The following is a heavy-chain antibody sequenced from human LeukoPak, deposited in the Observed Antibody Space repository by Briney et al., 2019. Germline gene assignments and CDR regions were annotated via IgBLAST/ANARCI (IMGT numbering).Heavy chain of an antibody. J-gene: IGHJ5*02. Sequence: SETLSLTCAVYGGSLSGYYWSWIRQPPGKGLEWIGGINHSGSTNYNSSLKSRVTISVDTSKNQFSLKLSSVTAADTAVYYCAGRDYGEDWFDPWGQGTLVTVSS. CDR2: INHSGST. D-gene: IGHD4-17*01. CDR1: GGSLSGYY. CDR3: AGRDYGEDWFDP. V-gene: IGHV4-34*01.